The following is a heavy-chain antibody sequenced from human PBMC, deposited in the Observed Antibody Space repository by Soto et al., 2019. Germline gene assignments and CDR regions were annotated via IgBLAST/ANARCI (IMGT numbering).Heavy chain of an antibody. Sequence: QVQLQESGSRLVRPSQPLSLTCSVSGGSVSSGGYSRSWIRQAPGKGLEWIGFISPSGRPAYNPSLKSRVSISVDTSKNQISLELSSVTAADTAVYYCTRGVLAWGPGTLVTVSS. CDR1: GGSVSSGGYS. J-gene: IGHJ5*02. D-gene: IGHD2-8*01. V-gene: IGHV4-30-2*01. CDR2: ISPSGRP. CDR3: TRGVLA.